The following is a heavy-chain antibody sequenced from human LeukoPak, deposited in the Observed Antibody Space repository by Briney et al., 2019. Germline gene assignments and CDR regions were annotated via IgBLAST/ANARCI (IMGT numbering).Heavy chain of an antibody. Sequence: PSETLSLTCTVSGDSLSIYYWSWSWHPAGKGLGWVGRIYTSGSTNYNPTLKSRVTMSVDTSKNQFSLKLSSVTAADTAVYYCARTNGNYGDYYFDYWGQGNLVTVSS. D-gene: IGHD4-17*01. V-gene: IGHV4-4*07. CDR2: IYTSGST. CDR1: GDSLSIYY. J-gene: IGHJ4*02. CDR3: ARTNGNYGDYYFDY.